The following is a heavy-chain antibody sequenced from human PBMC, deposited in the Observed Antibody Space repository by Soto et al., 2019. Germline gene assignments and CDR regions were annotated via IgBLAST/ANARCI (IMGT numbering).Heavy chain of an antibody. CDR3: ARDLRGGRGSGSSYPLAGGWFDP. Sequence: SETLSLTCTVSGGSISSYYWSWIRQPAGNGLEWIGRIYTSGSTNYNPSLKSRVTMSGDTCTNQFSLQLSSVTAADTAVYYCARDLRGGRGSGSSYPLAGGWFDPWGQGTLVPVSS. CDR2: IYTSGST. J-gene: IGHJ5*02. D-gene: IGHD3-10*01. V-gene: IGHV4-4*07. CDR1: GGSISSYY.